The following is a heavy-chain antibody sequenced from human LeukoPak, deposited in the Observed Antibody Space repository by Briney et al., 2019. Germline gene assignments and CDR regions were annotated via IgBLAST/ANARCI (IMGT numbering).Heavy chain of an antibody. CDR1: GFTFSSYE. CDR2: ISSSGSSI. Sequence: GGSLRLSCAASGFTFSSYEMNWVRQAPGKGLEWVSYISSSGSSIYYADSVKGRFTISRDSAKSSLYLQMNSLRAEDTAVYYCARSNDYGDSDDAFDIWGQGTMVTVSS. D-gene: IGHD4-17*01. CDR3: ARSNDYGDSDDAFDI. V-gene: IGHV3-48*03. J-gene: IGHJ3*02.